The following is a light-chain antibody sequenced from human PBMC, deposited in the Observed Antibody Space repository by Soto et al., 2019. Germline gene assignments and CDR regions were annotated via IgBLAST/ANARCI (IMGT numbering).Light chain of an antibody. V-gene: IGLV7-46*01. Sequence: QAVVTQEPSLTVSPGGKVTLTCGSSAGAVTRGQYPFWFQQKPGQAPKTLIYDTSRRHSWTPARFSGSLLGGKAALTLSGTQPEDEAEYYCLLSYNGVQVFGGGTKLTVL. CDR2: DTS. CDR1: AGAVTRGQY. CDR3: LLSYNGVQV. J-gene: IGLJ3*02.